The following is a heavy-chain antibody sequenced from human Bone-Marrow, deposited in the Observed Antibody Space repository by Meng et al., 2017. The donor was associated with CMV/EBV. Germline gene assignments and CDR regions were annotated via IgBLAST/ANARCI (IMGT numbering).Heavy chain of an antibody. CDR1: GCTFSSYA. V-gene: IGHV1-69*05. Sequence: SVKVSCKASGCTFSSYAISWVRQAPGQGLEWMGGIIPISGTANYAQKFQGRVTMTTDEATSTAYMELSSRRSEDTAVYYCARERQYYYGSSGSFDYWGQGTLVTGSS. CDR3: ARERQYYYGSSGSFDY. CDR2: IIPISGTA. J-gene: IGHJ4*02. D-gene: IGHD3-22*01.